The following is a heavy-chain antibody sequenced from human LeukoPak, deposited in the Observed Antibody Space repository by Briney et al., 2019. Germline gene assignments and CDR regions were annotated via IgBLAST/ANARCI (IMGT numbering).Heavy chain of an antibody. V-gene: IGHV3-49*04. CDR2: IRSTAYRGTA. CDR3: GRGPIELWLHNGIDV. CDR1: GFTFGDHA. J-gene: IGHJ6*02. D-gene: IGHD5-18*01. Sequence: GGSLRLSCSTSGFTFGDHAMSWVRQAPGKGLEWVGFIRSTAYRGTAEYAASVRDRFTISRDDSRSIAYLQMNSLKIDDTAVYFCGRGPIELWLHNGIDVWGQGTTVTDSS.